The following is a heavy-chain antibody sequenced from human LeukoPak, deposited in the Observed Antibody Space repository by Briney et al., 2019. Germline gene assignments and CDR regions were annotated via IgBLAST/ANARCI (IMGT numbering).Heavy chain of an antibody. Sequence: GGSLRLSCAASGFTFSRYSMNWVRQAPGKGLEYVSAISTDGGGTYYADSVKGRFTISRDNSKDTLFLQMSSLRPEDTAVYYCVKRVAGSRGYDYWGQGTLVTVSS. CDR2: ISTDGGGT. J-gene: IGHJ4*02. D-gene: IGHD3-22*01. V-gene: IGHV3-64D*06. CDR1: GFTFSRYS. CDR3: VKRVAGSRGYDY.